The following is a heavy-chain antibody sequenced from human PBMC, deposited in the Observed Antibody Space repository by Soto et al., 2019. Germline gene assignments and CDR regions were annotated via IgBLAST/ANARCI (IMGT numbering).Heavy chain of an antibody. D-gene: IGHD5-18*01. Sequence: PSETLSLTCTVSGGSISSGGYYWSWIRQHPGKGLEWIGYIYYSGSTYYNTSLKSRVTISVDTSKNQFSLKLSSVTAADTAVYYCARFSRTRGYSYGILSPFLAGMDVWGQGTTVTVSS. J-gene: IGHJ6*02. CDR1: GGSISSGGYY. CDR2: IYYSGST. CDR3: ARFSRTRGYSYGILSPFLAGMDV. V-gene: IGHV4-31*03.